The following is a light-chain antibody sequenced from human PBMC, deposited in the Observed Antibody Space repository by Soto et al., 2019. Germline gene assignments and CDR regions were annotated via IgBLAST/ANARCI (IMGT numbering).Light chain of an antibody. CDR2: EVS. CDR1: SNDVGDYNY. Sequence: QSVLTQPASVSGSPGQSITISCTGTSNDVGDYNYVSWYQQYPGKAPKLMIYEVSDRPSGISNRFSGSKSGNTASLTISGLLAEDEADYYCSSYTGNTTPVFGGGTKLTVL. V-gene: IGLV2-14*01. J-gene: IGLJ3*02. CDR3: SSYTGNTTPV.